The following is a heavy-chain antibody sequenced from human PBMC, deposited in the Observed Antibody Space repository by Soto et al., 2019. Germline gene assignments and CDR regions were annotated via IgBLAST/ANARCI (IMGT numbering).Heavy chain of an antibody. Sequence: SETLSLTCTVSGDSISTDYWSWIRQSPGKGLEWIGFIYYGGSTNYNPSLKSRVTISVDTPKNQFSLKLSSVTAADTAVYYCAKRATGTYFDYWGQGTLVTVSS. CDR3: AKRATGTYFDY. CDR2: IYYGGST. V-gene: IGHV4-59*08. D-gene: IGHD1-1*01. CDR1: GDSISTDY. J-gene: IGHJ4*02.